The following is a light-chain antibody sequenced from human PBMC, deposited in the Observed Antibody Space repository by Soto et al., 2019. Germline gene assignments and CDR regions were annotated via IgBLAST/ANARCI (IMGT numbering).Light chain of an antibody. CDR2: DTS. CDR1: QSLSSN. J-gene: IGKJ4*01. CDR3: LECKKWPIT. V-gene: IGKV3-15*01. Sequence: EIVMTQSPATLSVSPGERATLSCRASQSLSSNLAWYQQKPGQAPRLLIYDTSTRATGIPARFSGSGSGTEFTLTISSLQSEDFAVYYCLECKKWPITFGGGTKVDIK.